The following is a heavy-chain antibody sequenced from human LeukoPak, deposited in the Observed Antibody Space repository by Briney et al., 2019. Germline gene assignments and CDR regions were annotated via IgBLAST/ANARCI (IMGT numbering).Heavy chain of an antibody. CDR1: GYTFTSYD. CDR2: INPRGGST. V-gene: IGHV1-46*01. CDR3: ASPYDYGDHYLDALHI. J-gene: IGHJ3*02. Sequence: ASVKVSCKASGYTFTSYDINWMRQAPGQGPEWMGIINPRGGSTDYSQKFQGRITMTSDTSTSTVYMELSSLTSEDTAVYYCASPYDYGDHYLDALHIWGQGTIVTVSS. D-gene: IGHD4-17*01.